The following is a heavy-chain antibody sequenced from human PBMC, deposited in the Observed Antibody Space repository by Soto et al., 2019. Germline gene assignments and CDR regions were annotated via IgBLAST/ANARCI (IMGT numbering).Heavy chain of an antibody. CDR2: IDPSDSNT. J-gene: IGHJ6*02. Sequence: PGAYLKISCKGSGYSFTNYWINWLRQMAGKGLEWMGRIDPSDSNTDYSPSFQGHVIISTDNSINTAYLQLSSLKASDTAMYYCARFRSGSTVDYCYTMEVWAQGTTVPVSS. CDR1: GYSFTNYW. D-gene: IGHD1-7*01. V-gene: IGHV5-10-1*01. CDR3: ARFRSGSTVDYCYTMEV.